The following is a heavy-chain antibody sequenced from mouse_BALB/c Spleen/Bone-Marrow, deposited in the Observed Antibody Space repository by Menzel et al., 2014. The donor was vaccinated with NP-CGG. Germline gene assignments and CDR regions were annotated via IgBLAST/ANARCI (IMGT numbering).Heavy chain of an antibody. CDR2: ISGGGSYT. CDR1: GFTFNSYG. V-gene: IGHV5-9-2*01. Sequence: EVKLVESGGGLVRSGGSLKLSCAASGFTFNSYGMSWVRQTPEKRLEWVATISGGGSYTFYPDSVEGRFTISRDNAKNNLHLQLSSLRSEDTALYYCARHAYYDQTEVSFVYWGQGTLVTVSA. D-gene: IGHD2-4*01. J-gene: IGHJ3*01. CDR3: ARHAYYDQTEVSFVY.